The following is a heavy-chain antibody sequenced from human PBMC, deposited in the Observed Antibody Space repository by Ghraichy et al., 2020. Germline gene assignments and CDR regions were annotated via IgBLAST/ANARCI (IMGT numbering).Heavy chain of an antibody. V-gene: IGHV4-39*01. CDR1: GGSISSSSYY. D-gene: IGHD4-17*01. J-gene: IGHJ4*02. CDR2: IYYSGST. Sequence: SETLSLTCTVSGGSISSSSYYWGWIRQPPGKGLEWIGSIYYSGSTYYNPSLKSRVTISVDTSKNQFSLKLSSVTAADTDVYYCARFDYGELLDYWGQGTLVTVSS. CDR3: ARFDYGELLDY.